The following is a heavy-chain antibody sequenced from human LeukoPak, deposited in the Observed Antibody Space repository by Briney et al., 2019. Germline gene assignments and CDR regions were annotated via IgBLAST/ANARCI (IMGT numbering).Heavy chain of an antibody. CDR2: IYHSGST. J-gene: IGHJ4*02. V-gene: IGHV4-30-2*01. Sequence: PSETLSLTCAVSGGSIGSGGYSWSWIRQPPGKGLEWIGYIYHSGSTYYNPSLKSRVTISVDRSKNQFSLKLSSVTAADTAVYYCASTYSGYDFVGDYWGQGTLVTVSS. D-gene: IGHD5-12*01. CDR1: GGSIGSGGYS. CDR3: ASTYSGYDFVGDY.